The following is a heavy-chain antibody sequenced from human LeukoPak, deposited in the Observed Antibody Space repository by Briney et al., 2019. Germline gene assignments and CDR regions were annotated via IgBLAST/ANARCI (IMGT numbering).Heavy chain of an antibody. J-gene: IGHJ4*02. CDR1: GFTFSSHG. D-gene: IGHD1-26*01. V-gene: IGHV3-23*01. CDR3: AKDPIVGAIDY. Sequence: GGTLRLSCAASGFTFSSHGMSWVRQAPGKGLEWVSTISGSGGSTYYADSVKGRFTISRDNSKNTLYLQMNSLRAEDTAVYYCAKDPIVGAIDYWGQGTLVTVSS. CDR2: ISGSGGST.